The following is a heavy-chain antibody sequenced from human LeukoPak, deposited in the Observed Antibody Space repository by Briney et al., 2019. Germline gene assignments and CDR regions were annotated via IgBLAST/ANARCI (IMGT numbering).Heavy chain of an antibody. J-gene: IGHJ4*02. D-gene: IGHD2-2*02. V-gene: IGHV3-48*03. Sequence: PGGSLRLSCAASGFTFSSYAMSWVRQAPGKGLEWVSYINSDGKTIFYADSVKGRFTISRDNAKNSLYLQMNSLRAEDTAVYYCARDVRPAAAIPTYDYWGQGTLVTVSS. CDR1: GFTFSSYA. CDR3: ARDVRPAAAIPTYDY. CDR2: INSDGKTI.